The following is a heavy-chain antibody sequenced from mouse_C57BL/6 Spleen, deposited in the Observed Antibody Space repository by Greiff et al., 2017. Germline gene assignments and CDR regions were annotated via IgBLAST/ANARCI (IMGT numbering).Heavy chain of an antibody. CDR3: ATSYDYDGGAWFAY. CDR1: GFTFSSYA. J-gene: IGHJ3*01. Sequence: DVHLVESGGGLVKPGGSLKLSCAASGFTFSSYAMSWVRQTPEKRLEWVATISDGGSYTYYPDNVKGRFTISRDNAKNNLYLQMSHLKSEDTAMYYCATSYDYDGGAWFAYWGQGTLVTVSA. CDR2: ISDGGSYT. V-gene: IGHV5-4*01. D-gene: IGHD2-4*01.